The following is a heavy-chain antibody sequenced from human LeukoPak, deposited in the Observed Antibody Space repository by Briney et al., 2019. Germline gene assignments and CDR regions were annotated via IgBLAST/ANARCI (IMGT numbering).Heavy chain of an antibody. CDR1: GSAFTGYY. Sequence: ASVKVCCKASGSAFTGYYMRWVWQAPGPGLERMGWINPNSGGTNYAQKFQGRVTMTRDTSISTAYMELSRLRSDDTAVYYYARDLQQLVVDYWGQGTLVSVSS. J-gene: IGHJ4*02. D-gene: IGHD6-13*01. CDR3: ARDLQQLVVDY. CDR2: INPNSGGT. V-gene: IGHV1-2*02.